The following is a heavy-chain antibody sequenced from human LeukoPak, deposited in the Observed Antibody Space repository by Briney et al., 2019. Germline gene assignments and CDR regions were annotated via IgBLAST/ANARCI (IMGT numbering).Heavy chain of an antibody. J-gene: IGHJ3*02. D-gene: IGHD1-14*01. CDR1: GFTFSSYA. Sequence: AGGSLRLSCAASGFTFSSYAMSWVRQAPGKGLEWVSAISGSGGSTYYADSVKGRFTISRDNSKNTLYLQMNSLRAEDTAVYYCAKTIRRQGDAFDIWGQGTMVTVSS. CDR3: AKTIRRQGDAFDI. V-gene: IGHV3-23*01. CDR2: ISGSGGST.